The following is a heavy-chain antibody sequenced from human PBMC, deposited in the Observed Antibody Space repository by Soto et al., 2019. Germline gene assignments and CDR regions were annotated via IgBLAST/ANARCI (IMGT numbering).Heavy chain of an antibody. CDR3: ARDSAVRAYYFDS. J-gene: IGHJ4*02. CDR2: INADNGNT. V-gene: IGHV1-3*01. Sequence: QVQLVQSGAEVKKPGASVKVSCKASGYTFTTYAMHWVRQAPGQRLEWMGWINADNGNTKYSQKFQGRVTITRDTSASTAYMELSSLRSEDTAVYYCARDSAVRAYYFDSWGQGTLVTVSS. D-gene: IGHD3-10*01. CDR1: GYTFTTYA.